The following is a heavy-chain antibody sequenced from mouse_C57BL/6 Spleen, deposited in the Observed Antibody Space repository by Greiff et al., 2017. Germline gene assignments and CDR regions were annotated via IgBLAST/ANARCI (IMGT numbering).Heavy chain of an antibody. J-gene: IGHJ3*01. D-gene: IGHD3-3*01. Sequence: EVKLVESGGGLVQPGGSMKLSCVASGFTFSNYWMNWVRQSPEKGLEWVAQIRLKSDNYATHYAESVKGRFTISRAASKSSVYLQMNNLRAEDTVCYYCSPGRWFAYWGQGTLVTVSA. CDR1: GFTFSNYW. V-gene: IGHV6-3*01. CDR3: SPGRWFAY. CDR2: IRLKSDNYAT.